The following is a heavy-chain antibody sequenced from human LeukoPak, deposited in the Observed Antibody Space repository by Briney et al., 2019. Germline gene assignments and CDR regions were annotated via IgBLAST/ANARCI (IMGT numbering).Heavy chain of an antibody. CDR1: GFTFSSYD. D-gene: IGHD6-19*01. J-gene: IGHJ6*02. V-gene: IGHV3-13*01. CDR3: ARGGSSGWYLYYYYGMDV. Sequence: SGGSLRLSCAASGFTFSSYDMHWVRQATGKGLEWVSAIGTAGDTYYPGSVKGRFTISRENAENSLYLQMNSLRAGDTAVYYCARGGSSGWYLYYYYGMDVWGQGTTVTVSS. CDR2: IGTAGDT.